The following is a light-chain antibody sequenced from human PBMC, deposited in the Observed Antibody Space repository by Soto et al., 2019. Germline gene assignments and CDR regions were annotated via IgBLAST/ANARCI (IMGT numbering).Light chain of an antibody. CDR3: QQYIRWPLT. Sequence: VMTQTTATLSLSPGERATLSCRASQSVSSNLAWYQQKPGQAPSLLIYGASTRATGTPARFSGSGSGTEFTLTISSLQSEDFAVYYCQQYIRWPLTFGGGTKVDIK. CDR2: GAS. V-gene: IGKV3-15*01. CDR1: QSVSSN. J-gene: IGKJ4*01.